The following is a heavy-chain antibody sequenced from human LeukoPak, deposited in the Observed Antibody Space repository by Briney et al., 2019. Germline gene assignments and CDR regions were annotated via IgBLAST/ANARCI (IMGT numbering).Heavy chain of an antibody. D-gene: IGHD3-10*01. V-gene: IGHV3-7*03. J-gene: IGHJ6*02. CDR2: IKQDGSEK. CDR3: ARATNSWVRGVIMWDYYYYYGMDV. Sequence: LSGGSLRLSCAASGFTFSSYWMSWVRQAPGKGLEWVANIKQDGSEKYYVDSVKGRFTISGDNAKNSLYLQMNSLRAEDTAVYYCARATNSWVRGVIMWDYYYYYGMDVWGQGTTVTVSS. CDR1: GFTFSSYW.